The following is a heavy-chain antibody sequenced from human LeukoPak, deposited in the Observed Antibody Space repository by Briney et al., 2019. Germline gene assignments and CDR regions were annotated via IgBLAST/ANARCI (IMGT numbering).Heavy chain of an antibody. Sequence: PAGGSLRLSCAGSGFIFNNYAMHWVRQPPGKGLEWVSGISWNSGSIDYADSVKGRFTISRDNAKNSLYLQMNSLRVEDTAFYYCAKDNRRHYTRGPNPDSLHWGQGALVTVSS. CDR1: GFIFNNYA. CDR2: ISWNSGSI. CDR3: AKDNRRHYTRGPNPDSLH. D-gene: IGHD2-2*02. J-gene: IGHJ4*02. V-gene: IGHV3-9*01.